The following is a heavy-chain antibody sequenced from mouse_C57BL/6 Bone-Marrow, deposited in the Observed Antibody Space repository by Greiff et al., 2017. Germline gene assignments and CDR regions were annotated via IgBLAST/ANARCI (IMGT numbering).Heavy chain of an antibody. V-gene: IGHV1-55*01. CDR3: ARSGPLGRSVDN. CDR2: IYPTTGRT. J-gene: IGHJ2*01. CDR1: GYTFTSYW. Sequence: QVQLQQPGAELVKPGASVKMSCKASGYTFTSYWITWVKQRPGQGLEWIGDIYPTTGRTNYNEKFKSKAILTVDTSSNPAYMQLSSLTSEDSAVFCCARSGPLGRSVDNWGHGTTLTVSS. D-gene: IGHD4-1*01.